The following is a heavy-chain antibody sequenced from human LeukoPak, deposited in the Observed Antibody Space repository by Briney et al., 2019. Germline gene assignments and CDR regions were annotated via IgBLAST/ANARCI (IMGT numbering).Heavy chain of an antibody. J-gene: IGHJ6*03. Sequence: NPSETLSLTCTVSGASISSRYYDWWGWIRQPPGKGLEWIGYIYYSGSTNYNPSLKSRVTISVDTSKNQFSLKLSSVTAADTAVYYCARTTEGYCRGRSCYSYYYYMDVWGKGTTVTVSS. CDR1: GASISSRYYD. V-gene: IGHV4-61*01. D-gene: IGHD2-15*01. CDR2: IYYSGST. CDR3: ARTTEGYCRGRSCYSYYYYMDV.